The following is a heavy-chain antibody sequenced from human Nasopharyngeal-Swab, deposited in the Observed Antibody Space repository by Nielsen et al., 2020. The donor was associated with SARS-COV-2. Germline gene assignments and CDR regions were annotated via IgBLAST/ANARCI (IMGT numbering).Heavy chain of an antibody. Sequence: ASVKVSCKASGYTFTSYGISWVRQAPGQGLEWTGWISAYNGNTNYAQKLQGRVTMTTDTSTSTAYMELRSLRSDDTAVYYCARDTGSGWSDWYFDLWGRGTLVTVSS. D-gene: IGHD6-19*01. CDR3: ARDTGSGWSDWYFDL. V-gene: IGHV1-18*04. CDR1: GYTFTSYG. CDR2: ISAYNGNT. J-gene: IGHJ2*01.